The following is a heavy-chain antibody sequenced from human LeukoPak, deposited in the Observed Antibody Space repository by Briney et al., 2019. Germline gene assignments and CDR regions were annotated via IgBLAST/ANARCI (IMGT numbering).Heavy chain of an antibody. CDR1: GLTFSSFG. CDR3: ATYRQVLLPFES. J-gene: IGHJ4*02. CDR2: ISGSAVST. V-gene: IGHV3-23*01. D-gene: IGHD2-8*02. Sequence: RGTLRLSCAASGLTFSSFGMTWVRQAPGKGLEWVSAISGSAVSTFYADSVRGRFTISRDNSKSTLSLQMNSLRAEDTAIYYCATYRQVLLPFESWGQGTLVTVSS.